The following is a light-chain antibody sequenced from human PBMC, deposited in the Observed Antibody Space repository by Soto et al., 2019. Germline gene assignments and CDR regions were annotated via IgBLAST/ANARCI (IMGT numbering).Light chain of an antibody. Sequence: DIQMTQSPSILSASVGDRVTITCRASQNINIWLAWYQQKPGMAPNLLLYKASSLQSGVPSRVSRSGSGTEFTLTITSLQPDDFATYYCQQYTSFPLTFGQGTELDSK. V-gene: IGKV1-5*03. CDR1: QNINIW. CDR2: KAS. CDR3: QQYTSFPLT. J-gene: IGKJ2*01.